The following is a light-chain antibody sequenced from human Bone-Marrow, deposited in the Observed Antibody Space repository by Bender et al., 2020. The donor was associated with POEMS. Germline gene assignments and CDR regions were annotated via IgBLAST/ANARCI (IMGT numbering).Light chain of an antibody. CDR3: SSYTSSSTWV. J-gene: IGLJ3*02. Sequence: QSVLTQPPSVSAAPGQKVTISCSGSSSNIGNNYVSWYQQLPETAPKLLIYENNKRPSGIPDRFSGSKSGTSASLAITGLQAEDEGDYYCSSYTSSSTWVFGGGTKLTVV. V-gene: IGLV1-51*02. CDR1: SSNIGNNY. CDR2: ENN.